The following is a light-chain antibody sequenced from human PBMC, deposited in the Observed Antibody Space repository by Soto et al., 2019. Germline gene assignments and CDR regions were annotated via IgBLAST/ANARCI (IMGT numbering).Light chain of an antibody. V-gene: IGLV2-14*01. J-gene: IGLJ3*02. CDR2: GVS. Sequence: QSALTQPASVSGSPGQSITISCTGTPSDIGNYNYVSWYQQHPGKAPKLIIYGVSNRPSGVSNRFSASKSGNGASLTISGLQAEDEADYYCSSYTAYTTLWVFGGGTKLTVL. CDR3: SSYTAYTTLWV. CDR1: PSDIGNYNY.